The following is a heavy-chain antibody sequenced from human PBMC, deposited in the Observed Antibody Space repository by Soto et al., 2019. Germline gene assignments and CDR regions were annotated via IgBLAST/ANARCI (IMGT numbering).Heavy chain of an antibody. D-gene: IGHD3-10*01. V-gene: IGHV4-39*01. J-gene: IGHJ5*02. Sequence: SETLSLTCTVSGGSISSSSYYWGWIRQPPGKGLEWIGSIYYSGSTYYNPSLKSRVTISVDTSKNQFSLKLSSVTAADTAVYYCANYGSGSYYIPKPNQNWFDPWGQETLVTVSS. CDR1: GGSISSSSYY. CDR2: IYYSGST. CDR3: ANYGSGSYYIPKPNQNWFDP.